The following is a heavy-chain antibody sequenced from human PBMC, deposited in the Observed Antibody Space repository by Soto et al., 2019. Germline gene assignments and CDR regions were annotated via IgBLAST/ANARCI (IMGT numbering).Heavy chain of an antibody. J-gene: IGHJ5*02. CDR3: XXXXXXXXXXXP. CDR1: XXXXXXXX. CDR2: IYYSGST. V-gene: IGHV4-59*01. Sequence: QVXLQESXPGLVKPSETLSLTXTVSXXXXXXXXXXXXRQXXXKGLEWIGYIYYSGSTNYNPSLKSRVTISVDTSKNQFSLXXSSXTXADTXXYXXXXXXXXXXXXXPWGQGTLVTVSS.